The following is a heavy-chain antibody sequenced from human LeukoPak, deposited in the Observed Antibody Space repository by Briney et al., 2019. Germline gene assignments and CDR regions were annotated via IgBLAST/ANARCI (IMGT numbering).Heavy chain of an antibody. CDR1: GGSISSYY. D-gene: IGHD6-13*01. J-gene: IGHJ4*02. CDR2: IYYSGST. CDR3: ARSFSSWSPQSVVDY. V-gene: IGHV4-59*08. Sequence: NASETLSLTCTVSGGSISSYYWSWIRQPPGKGLEWIGYIYYSGSTNYNPSLKSRVTISVDTSKNQFSLKLSSVTAADTAVYYCARSFSSWSPQSVVDYWGQGTLVTVSS.